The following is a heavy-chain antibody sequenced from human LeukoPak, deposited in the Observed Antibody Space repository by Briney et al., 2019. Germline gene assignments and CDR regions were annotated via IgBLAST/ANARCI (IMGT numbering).Heavy chain of an antibody. CDR3: ARDHLYDILTG. Sequence: SETLSLTCAVYGASFSGYYWSWIRQPPGKGLEWIGSIYHSGSTYYNPSLKSRVTMSVDTSKNQFSLKLNSVTAADTAVYYCARDHLYDILTGWGQGTLVTLSS. D-gene: IGHD3-9*01. CDR2: IYHSGST. V-gene: IGHV4-34*01. CDR1: GASFSGYY. J-gene: IGHJ4*02.